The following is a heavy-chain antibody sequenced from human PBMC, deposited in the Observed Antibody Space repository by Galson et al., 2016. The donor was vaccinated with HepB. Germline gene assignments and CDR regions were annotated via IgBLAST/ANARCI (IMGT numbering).Heavy chain of an antibody. D-gene: IGHD2/OR15-2a*01. V-gene: IGHV3-30-3*01. Sequence: SLRLSCAASGFTFNTYAVHWVRQAPGKGLEWVAVISYDGSNKFYGDSVKGRFTISRDNSKNMLYLQMNDVRTEDTAVYFCARGRVSSFSTYWYFDLWGHGTLVTVSS. CDR2: ISYDGSNK. CDR1: GFTFNTYA. CDR3: ARGRVSSFSTYWYFDL. J-gene: IGHJ2*01.